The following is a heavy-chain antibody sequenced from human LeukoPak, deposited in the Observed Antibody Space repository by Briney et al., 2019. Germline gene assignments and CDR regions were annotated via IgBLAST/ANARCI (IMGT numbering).Heavy chain of an antibody. CDR1: GFTFTKYW. Sequence: PGGSLRLSCAASGFTFTKYWMTWVRQAPGKGLEWVANIKQDGSERNYVDTVKGRFIISRDNAKNLLYLQMNSLRAEDPAVYYCARENWAPYHWGQGTLVTVSS. V-gene: IGHV3-7*01. D-gene: IGHD7-27*01. CDR3: ARENWAPYH. CDR2: IKQDGSER. J-gene: IGHJ4*02.